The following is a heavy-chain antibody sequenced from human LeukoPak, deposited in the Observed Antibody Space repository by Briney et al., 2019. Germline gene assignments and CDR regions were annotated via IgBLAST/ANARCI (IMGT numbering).Heavy chain of an antibody. CDR1: GVSISSYY. CDR2: MYTRGNT. D-gene: IGHD3-10*01. CDR3: ARDSAEYYYGMDV. Sequence: PSETLSLTCTVSGVSISSYYWSWIRQTPGKGLEWIGRMYTRGNTNYNPSLKSRVTMSVDTSKNQFSLNMTSVTAADTAVYYSARDSAEYYYGMDVWGQGTTVTVSS. V-gene: IGHV4-4*07. J-gene: IGHJ6*02.